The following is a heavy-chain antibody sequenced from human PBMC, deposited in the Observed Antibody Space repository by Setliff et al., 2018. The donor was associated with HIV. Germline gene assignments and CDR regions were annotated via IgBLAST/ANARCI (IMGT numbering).Heavy chain of an antibody. Sequence: PSETLSLTCTVXGDSVRSSRYYWSWIRQPAGMGLEWIGRFDSSGGTDYNPSLXXXVTISKDTSXXXWSLKLTSVTAXXXAAXFCAXXXXXXXXPXXXWGQGT. CDR2: FDSSGGT. V-gene: IGHV4-61*02. J-gene: IGHJ1*01. CDR3: AXXXXXXXXPXXX. CDR1: GDSVRSSRYY.